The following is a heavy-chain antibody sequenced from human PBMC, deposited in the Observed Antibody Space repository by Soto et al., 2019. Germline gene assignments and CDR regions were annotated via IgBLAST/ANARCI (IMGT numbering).Heavy chain of an antibody. CDR1: GGSVSSGDHY. Sequence: SETLSLTCTVSGGSVSSGDHYWSWIRQPPGKGLECIGYIFYSGTTYYNPSLKSRVTISVDTSKNQFSLKLNSVTAADTAVYYCARITSAFDPWGQGTLVTVS. CDR3: ARITSAFDP. CDR2: IFYSGTT. J-gene: IGHJ5*02. D-gene: IGHD2-2*01. V-gene: IGHV4-30-4*01.